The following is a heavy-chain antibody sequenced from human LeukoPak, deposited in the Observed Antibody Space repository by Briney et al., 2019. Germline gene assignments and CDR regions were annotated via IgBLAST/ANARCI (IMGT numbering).Heavy chain of an antibody. CDR3: ARDGYRGVTNFDP. Sequence: LAALALTFAVSGGGISSYFWSWMRQTPGKGLEWIGYISYTGSTNYNPALKSRVTISVDTSKNQFSLQLTSVTAADTAVYYCARDGYRGVTNFDPWGQGTLVTVSS. CDR2: ISYTGST. J-gene: IGHJ5*02. D-gene: IGHD3-10*01. V-gene: IGHV4-59*01. CDR1: GGGISSYF.